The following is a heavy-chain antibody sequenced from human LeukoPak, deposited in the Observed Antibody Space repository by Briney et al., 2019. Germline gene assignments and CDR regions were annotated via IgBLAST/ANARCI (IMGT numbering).Heavy chain of an antibody. CDR3: ARDRLYCSSTSCPGDY. J-gene: IGHJ4*02. Sequence: GGSLRLSCAASGFTFSSYSMNWVRQAPGKGLEWVSSISRSSSYIYYADSVKGRFTISRDNAKNSLYLQMNSLRAEDTAVYYCARDRLYCSSTSCPGDYWGQGTLVTVSS. CDR2: ISRSSSYI. V-gene: IGHV3-21*01. CDR1: GFTFSSYS. D-gene: IGHD2-2*01.